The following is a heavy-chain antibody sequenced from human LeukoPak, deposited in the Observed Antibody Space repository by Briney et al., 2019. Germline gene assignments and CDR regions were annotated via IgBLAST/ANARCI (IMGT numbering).Heavy chain of an antibody. CDR1: GFTFSSYA. V-gene: IGHV3-23*01. CDR3: AKLPYGSGSHLAYAFDI. Sequence: GGSLRLSCATSGFTFSSYAMSWVRQAPGKGLEWVSAISGSGGSTYYADSVKGRFTISRDNSKNTLYLQMNSLRAEDTAVYYCAKLPYGSGSHLAYAFDIWGQGTMVTVSS. J-gene: IGHJ3*02. CDR2: ISGSGGST. D-gene: IGHD3-10*01.